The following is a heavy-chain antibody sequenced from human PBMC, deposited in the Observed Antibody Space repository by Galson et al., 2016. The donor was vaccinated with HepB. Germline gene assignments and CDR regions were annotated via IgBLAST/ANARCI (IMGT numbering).Heavy chain of an antibody. V-gene: IGHV3-11*01. Sequence: SLRLSCAASGFTLSDYYMSWIRQAPGKGLEWVSYIDSSGGTMFYADSVKGRFTISRDNANNSLFLEMNNLRAVDTAIYYCARSFAGYIPGDDSWGQGTLVTFAS. CDR1: GFTLSDYY. CDR3: ARSFAGYIPGDDS. J-gene: IGHJ4*02. CDR2: IDSSGGTM. D-gene: IGHD5-18*01.